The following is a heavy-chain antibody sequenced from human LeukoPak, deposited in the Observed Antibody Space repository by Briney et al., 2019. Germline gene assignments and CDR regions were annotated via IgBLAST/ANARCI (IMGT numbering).Heavy chain of an antibody. J-gene: IGHJ5*02. Sequence: ASVKVSCKASGYTFTSYDINWVRQATGQGLEWMGWMNPNSGNTGYAQKFQGRVTMTRNTSISTAYMELSSLRSEDTAVYYCARTGYDFWSSPGDLNWFDPWGQGTLVTVSS. CDR3: ARTGYDFWSSPGDLNWFDP. D-gene: IGHD3-3*01. CDR2: MNPNSGNT. CDR1: GYTFTSYD. V-gene: IGHV1-8*01.